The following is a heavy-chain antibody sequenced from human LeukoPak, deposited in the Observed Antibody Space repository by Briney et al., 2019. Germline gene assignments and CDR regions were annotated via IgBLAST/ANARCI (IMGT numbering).Heavy chain of an antibody. Sequence: GGSLRLSCAASGFTFNSYEMNWVRQAPGKGLEWISYISSSGTTIYYADSVKGRFTISRDKAKNSLYLQMDSLRAEDTAVYYCGRDKEYDYGAYYVDHWGQGTLVTVSS. D-gene: IGHD4-17*01. V-gene: IGHV3-48*03. J-gene: IGHJ4*02. CDR3: GRDKEYDYGAYYVDH. CDR1: GFTFNSYE. CDR2: ISSSGTTI.